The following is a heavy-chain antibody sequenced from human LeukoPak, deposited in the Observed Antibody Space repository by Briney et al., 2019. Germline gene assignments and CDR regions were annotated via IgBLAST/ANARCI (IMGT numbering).Heavy chain of an antibody. V-gene: IGHV3-66*01. D-gene: IGHD3-22*01. CDR2: IYSGGST. CDR1: GFTVSGNY. J-gene: IGHJ4*02. CDR3: ARDRGAYYYDTGY. Sequence: GGCLRLSCAASGFTVSGNYMNWVHQAPGKGLEWVSVIYSGGSTYYADSVKGRFTISRDNSKNTLYLQMNSLRAEDTAVYYCARDRGAYYYDTGYWGQGTLVTVSS.